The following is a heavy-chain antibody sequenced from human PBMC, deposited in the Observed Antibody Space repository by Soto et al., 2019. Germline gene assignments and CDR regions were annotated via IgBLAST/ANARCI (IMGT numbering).Heavy chain of an antibody. CDR2: INAGNGDT. D-gene: IGHD3-9*01. Sequence: ASVKVTCKASGYTFTRNAIHWVRQAPGQRLEWIGRINAGNGDTKYSQKFQGRVTITRDTSASAAYMELSTLGSEDTSVYFCARSETDYSTFDYWGQGTLVTVSS. CDR3: ARSETDYSTFDY. CDR1: GYTFTRNA. J-gene: IGHJ4*02. V-gene: IGHV1-3*01.